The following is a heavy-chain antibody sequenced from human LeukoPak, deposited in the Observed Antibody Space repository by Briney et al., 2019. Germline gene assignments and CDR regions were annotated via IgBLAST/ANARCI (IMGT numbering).Heavy chain of an antibody. CDR1: GFTFSSYS. CDR2: ISSSSSYI. D-gene: IGHD6-19*01. V-gene: IGHV3-21*01. CDR3: ARDLMGSGPADY. J-gene: IGHJ4*02. Sequence: PGGSLRLSCAASGFTFSSYSMNWVRQAPGKGLEWVSSISSSSSYIYYADSVKGRFTISRDNAKNSLYLQMNSLRAEDTAVYHCARDLMGSGPADYWGQGTLVTVSS.